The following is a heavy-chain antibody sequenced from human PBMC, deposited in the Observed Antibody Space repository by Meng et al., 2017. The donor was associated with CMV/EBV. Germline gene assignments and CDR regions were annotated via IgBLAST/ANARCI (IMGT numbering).Heavy chain of an antibody. D-gene: IGHD6-13*01. CDR2: IWYDGSNK. CDR3: ARQMTSIAAAALYYYYGMDV. Sequence: GGSLRLSCAASGFTFSSYGMHWVRQAPGKGLEWVAVIWYDGSNKYYADSVKGRFTISRDNSKNTLYLQMNSLRAEDTAVYYCARQMTSIAAAALYYYYGMDVWGQGTTVTVSS. J-gene: IGHJ6*02. CDR1: GFTFSSYG. V-gene: IGHV3-33*01.